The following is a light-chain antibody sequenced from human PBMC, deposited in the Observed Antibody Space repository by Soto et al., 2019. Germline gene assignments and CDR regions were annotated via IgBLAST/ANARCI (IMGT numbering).Light chain of an antibody. CDR3: SSYTSSSTPHVV. CDR2: DVS. V-gene: IGLV2-14*01. J-gene: IGLJ2*01. Sequence: QSALTQPASVSGSPGQSITISCTGTSSDVGGYNYVSWYQQYPGKAPKLMIYDVSNRPSGVSNRFSGSKSGNTASLTISGLEAEDEADDYCSSYTSSSTPHVVFGGGTKLTVL. CDR1: SSDVGGYNY.